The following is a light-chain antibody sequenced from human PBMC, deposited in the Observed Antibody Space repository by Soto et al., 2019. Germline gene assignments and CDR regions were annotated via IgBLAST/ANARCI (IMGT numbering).Light chain of an antibody. CDR1: QSVTTY. V-gene: IGKV3-15*01. Sequence: EIVLTQSPATLSSFPGDRVTLSCRASQSVTTYLAWYQQKPGQAPRLLIYGASTRATGIPARFSGSGSGTEFTLTISSLQSEDFAVYYCQQYNNWPPWTFGQGTKV. CDR2: GAS. CDR3: QQYNNWPPWT. J-gene: IGKJ1*01.